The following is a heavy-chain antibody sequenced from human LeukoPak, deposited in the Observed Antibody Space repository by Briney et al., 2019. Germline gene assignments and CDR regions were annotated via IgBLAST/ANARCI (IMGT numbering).Heavy chain of an antibody. D-gene: IGHD5-24*01. CDR1: GGTFSSYA. J-gene: IGHJ6*02. V-gene: IGHV1-69*04. CDR3: VGSLEMATYYYYYGMVV. CDR2: IIPILGIA. Sequence: ASVKVSCKASGGTFSSYAISWVRQAPGQGLEWMGRIIPILGIANYAQKFQGRVTITADKSTSTAYMELSSLRSEDTAVYYCVGSLEMATYYYYYGMVVWGQGTTVTVSS.